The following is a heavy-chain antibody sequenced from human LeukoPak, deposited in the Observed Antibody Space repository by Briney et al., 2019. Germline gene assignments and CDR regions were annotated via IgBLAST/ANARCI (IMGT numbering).Heavy chain of an antibody. CDR3: ARARYNYGDSDY. CDR1: GYSISSGYY. J-gene: IGHJ4*02. Sequence: SETLSLTCAVSGYSISSGYYWGWIRQPPGKGLEWIGTIYHNGNTYYNPSLNSRATISVDTSRNQFSLELSSVTAADTVVFYCARARYNYGDSDYWGQGTLVTVSS. D-gene: IGHD5-18*01. V-gene: IGHV4-38-2*01. CDR2: IYHNGNT.